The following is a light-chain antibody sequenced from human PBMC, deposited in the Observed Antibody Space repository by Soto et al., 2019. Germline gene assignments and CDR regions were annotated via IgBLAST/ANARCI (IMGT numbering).Light chain of an antibody. CDR3: QQGYSTTWT. CDR1: QTISSW. CDR2: KAS. J-gene: IGKJ1*01. V-gene: IGKV1-5*03. Sequence: DIQMNQSPSTLSGSVGDRVTITCRASQTISSWLAWYQQKPGKAPKLLIYKASTLKSGVPSRFSGSGSETDFTLTISSLQPEDFATYSCQQGYSTTWTFGQGTKVDIK.